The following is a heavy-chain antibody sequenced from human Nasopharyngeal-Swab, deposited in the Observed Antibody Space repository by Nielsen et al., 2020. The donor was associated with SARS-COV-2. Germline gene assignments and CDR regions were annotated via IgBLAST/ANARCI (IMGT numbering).Heavy chain of an antibody. J-gene: IGHJ2*01. CDR2: IYYNGNP. CDR1: GGSMSSGDYY. D-gene: IGHD3-22*01. CDR3: ARVFYDSSGNYQLHWHFDL. V-gene: IGHV4-30-4*01. Sequence: SETLSLTCTLSGGSMSSGDYYWSWIRQSPGKGLEWIGNIYYNGNPYYNPSPKSRVSMTPDTSKTQFSLKLTSVTAADTAVYYCARVFYDSSGNYQLHWHFDLWGLGTLVTVSS.